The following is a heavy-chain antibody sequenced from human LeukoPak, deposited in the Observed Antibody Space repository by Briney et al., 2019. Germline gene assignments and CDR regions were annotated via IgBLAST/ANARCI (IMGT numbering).Heavy chain of an antibody. CDR1: GFTFNTYE. Sequence: PGGSLRLSCAASGFTFNTYEMNWVRQAPGKGLEWVSYISSGGSSIYYADSVKGRFTISRDNAKNTLYLQMNSLRVEDTAVYYCARDPKYGDLDYWGRGTLVTVSS. CDR2: ISSGGSSI. J-gene: IGHJ4*02. CDR3: ARDPKYGDLDY. V-gene: IGHV3-48*03. D-gene: IGHD2-21*02.